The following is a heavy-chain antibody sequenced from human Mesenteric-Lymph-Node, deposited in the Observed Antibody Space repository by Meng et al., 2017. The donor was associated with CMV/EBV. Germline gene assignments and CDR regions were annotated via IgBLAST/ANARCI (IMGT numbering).Heavy chain of an antibody. Sequence: SETLSLTCTVSGGSISSSSYYWGWIRQPPGKGLEWIGSIYYSGSTYYNPSLKSRVTISVDTSKNQFSLKLSSVTAADTAVYYCARDTLHRHDRPSEYAFDIWGQGTMVTVSS. CDR3: ARDTLHRHDRPSEYAFDI. CDR2: IYYSGST. V-gene: IGHV4-39*07. CDR1: GGSISSSSYY. D-gene: IGHD3-22*01. J-gene: IGHJ3*02.